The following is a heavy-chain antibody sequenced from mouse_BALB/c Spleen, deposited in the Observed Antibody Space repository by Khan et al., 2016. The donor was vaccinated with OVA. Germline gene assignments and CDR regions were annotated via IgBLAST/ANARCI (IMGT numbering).Heavy chain of an antibody. CDR1: GYSFTGYF. V-gene: IGHV1-20*02. D-gene: IGHD1-1*01. CDR3: ARKNGSGFDY. CDR2: INPHIGET. Sequence: VQLQQSGPELVKPGASVKISCKASGYSFTGYFMNWVMQSHGKSLEWIGRINPHIGETLYNQKFKGKATLTVDESSRTAHMELRSLASEDSAVYDCARKNGSGFDYWGQGTTLTVSA. J-gene: IGHJ2*01.